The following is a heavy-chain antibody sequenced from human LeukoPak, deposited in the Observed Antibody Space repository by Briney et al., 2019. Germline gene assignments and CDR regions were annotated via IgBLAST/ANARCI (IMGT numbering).Heavy chain of an antibody. Sequence: GGSLRLSCAASGFTFSSYGMQWVRQAPGKGLEWVSSISSSSSYIFYADSVKGRFTISRDNAKNSLYLKMNSLRAEDTAVYYCARVSLNYYDSSGYYPFTDYWGQGTLVTVSS. J-gene: IGHJ4*02. D-gene: IGHD3-22*01. CDR3: ARVSLNYYDSSGYYPFTDY. CDR2: ISSSSSYI. CDR1: GFTFSSYG. V-gene: IGHV3-21*01.